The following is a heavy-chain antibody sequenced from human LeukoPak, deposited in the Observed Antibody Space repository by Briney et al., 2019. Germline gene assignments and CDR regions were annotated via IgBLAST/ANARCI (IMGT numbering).Heavy chain of an antibody. D-gene: IGHD6-13*01. CDR3: AKGGGIAAAALDY. CDR1: GYTFTGYY. V-gene: IGHV1-2*02. J-gene: IGHJ4*02. Sequence: VASVKVSCKASGYTFTGYYMHWVRQAPGQGLEWMGWINPNSGGTNYAQKFQGRVTTTRDTSISTAYMELSRLRSDDTAVYYCAKGGGIAAAALDYWGQGTLVTVSS. CDR2: INPNSGGT.